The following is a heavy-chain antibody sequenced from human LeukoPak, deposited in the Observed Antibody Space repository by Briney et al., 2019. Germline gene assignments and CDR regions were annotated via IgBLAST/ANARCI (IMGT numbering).Heavy chain of an antibody. J-gene: IGHJ5*02. CDR2: IYYSGST. CDR1: GGSISSSSYY. CDR3: ARLAGGYIAAYWFDP. V-gene: IGHV4-39*01. Sequence: SETLSLTCTVSGGSISSSSYYWGWIRQPPGTGLEWIVSIYYSGSTYYNPSLKSRVTISVDTSKNQFSLKLSSVTAADTAVYYCARLAGGYIAAYWFDPWGEGSLVTVSP. D-gene: IGHD6-13*01.